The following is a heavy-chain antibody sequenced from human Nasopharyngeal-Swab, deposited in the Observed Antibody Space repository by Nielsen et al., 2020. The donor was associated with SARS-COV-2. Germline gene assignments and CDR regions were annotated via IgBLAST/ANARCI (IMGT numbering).Heavy chain of an antibody. Sequence: SETLSLTCTVSGYSISSGYYWGWIRQPPGKGLEWIGSIYHSGSTYYNPSLKSRVTISVDTSKNQFSLKLSSVTAADTAVYYCARSGPFRLPKLDNWFDPWGQGTLATVSS. CDR2: IYHSGST. CDR1: GYSISSGYY. J-gene: IGHJ5*02. D-gene: IGHD2-15*01. V-gene: IGHV4-38-2*02. CDR3: ARSGPFRLPKLDNWFDP.